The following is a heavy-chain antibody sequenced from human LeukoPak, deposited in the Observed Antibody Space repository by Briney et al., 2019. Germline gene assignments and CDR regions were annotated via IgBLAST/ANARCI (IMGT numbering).Heavy chain of an antibody. CDR1: GFTFSDYY. D-gene: IGHD5-12*01. CDR2: IKQDGSEK. CDR3: ARDGATFSGYDWYYYMDV. J-gene: IGHJ6*03. Sequence: GGSLRLSCAASGFTFSDYYMSWIRQAPGKGLEWVANIKQDGSEKYYVDSVKGRFTISRDNAKNSLYLQMNSLRAEDTAVYYCARDGATFSGYDWYYYMDVWGKGTAVTVSS. V-gene: IGHV3-7*01.